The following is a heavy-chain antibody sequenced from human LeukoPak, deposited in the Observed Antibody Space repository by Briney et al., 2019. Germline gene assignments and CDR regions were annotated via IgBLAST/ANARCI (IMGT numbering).Heavy chain of an antibody. D-gene: IGHD1-26*01. V-gene: IGHV3-33*01. CDR2: IWNDGSNT. CDR1: EFTFSDYG. CDR3: ARDNAGLVKHLDAFDL. J-gene: IGHJ3*01. Sequence: PGGSLRLSCAASEFTFSDYGMHWLRQAPGKGLEWVAVIWNDGSNTYYADSVKGLFTISRDNSKNRLYLQMNSLRAEDTALYYCARDNAGLVKHLDAFDLWGQGTMVTVSS.